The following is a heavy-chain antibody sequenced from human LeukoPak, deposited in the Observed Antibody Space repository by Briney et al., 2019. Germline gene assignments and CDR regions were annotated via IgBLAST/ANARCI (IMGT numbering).Heavy chain of an antibody. D-gene: IGHD2-2*01. V-gene: IGHV3-11*01. CDR3: ARATPYCSSTSCYHYYYYYGMDV. CDR2: ISSSGSTI. CDR1: GFTFSDYY. J-gene: IGHJ6*02. Sequence: PGGSLRLSCAASGFTFSDYYMRWIRQAPGKGLEWVSYISSSGSTIYYADSVKGRFTISRDNAKNSLYLQMNSLRAEDTAVYYCARATPYCSSTSCYHYYYYYGMDVWGQGTTVTVSS.